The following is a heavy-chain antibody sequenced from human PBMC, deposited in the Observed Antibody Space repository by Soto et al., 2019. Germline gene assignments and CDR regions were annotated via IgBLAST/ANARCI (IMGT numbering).Heavy chain of an antibody. Sequence: QVQLQESGPGLVKPSETLSLTCTVSGGSISSYYWSWIRQPPGKGLEWIGYIYYSGSTNYNPSLKSRVTISVDTSKNQVSLKLSSVTAADTAVYYCARGGPYYYDSISHWYFDLWAVAPWSLSPQ. CDR1: GGSISSYY. J-gene: IGHJ2*01. D-gene: IGHD3-22*01. V-gene: IGHV4-59*01. CDR2: IYYSGST. CDR3: ARGGPYYYDSISHWYFDL.